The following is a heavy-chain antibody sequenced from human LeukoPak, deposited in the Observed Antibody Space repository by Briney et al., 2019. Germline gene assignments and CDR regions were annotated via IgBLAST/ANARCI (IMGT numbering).Heavy chain of an antibody. CDR2: IYWDDDK. J-gene: IGHJ3*02. D-gene: IGHD3-16*02. V-gene: IGHV2-5*02. CDR1: GFSLSSSGVG. CDR3: ARTTEYDYVWGSYRSHSFDI. Sequence: SGPTLVKPTQTLTLTCTFSGFSLSSSGVGVGWIRQPPGKALEWLALIYWDDDKRYSPSLKSRLTITKDNFKSQVVLTMTNMDPVDTATYYCARTTEYDYVWGSYRSHSFDIWGQGTMVTVSS.